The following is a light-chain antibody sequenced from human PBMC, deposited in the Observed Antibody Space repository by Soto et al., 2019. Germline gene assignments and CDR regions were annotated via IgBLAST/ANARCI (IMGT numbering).Light chain of an antibody. Sequence: IVLTQSPATLSLSPGERATLSCRASQSVSSYLAWYQQKPGQAPRLLIYDASNRATVIPARFSGSGSGTDFTLTISSLEPEDFAVYYCQQRSNWPQITFGQGTRLEIK. CDR3: QQRSNWPQIT. CDR1: QSVSSY. J-gene: IGKJ5*01. V-gene: IGKV3-11*01. CDR2: DAS.